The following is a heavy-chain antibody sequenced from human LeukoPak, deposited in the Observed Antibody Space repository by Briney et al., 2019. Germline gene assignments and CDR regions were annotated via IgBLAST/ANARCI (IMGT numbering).Heavy chain of an antibody. Sequence: GGSLRLSCAAPGFTFSSYAMHWVRQAPGKGLEWVAVISYDGSNKYYADSVKGRFTISRDNSKNTLYLQMNSLRAEDTAVYYCARDPVRRASGTTEIDYWGQGTLVTVSS. D-gene: IGHD4-11*01. V-gene: IGHV3-30-3*01. CDR2: ISYDGSNK. J-gene: IGHJ4*02. CDR3: ARDPVRRASGTTEIDY. CDR1: GFTFSSYA.